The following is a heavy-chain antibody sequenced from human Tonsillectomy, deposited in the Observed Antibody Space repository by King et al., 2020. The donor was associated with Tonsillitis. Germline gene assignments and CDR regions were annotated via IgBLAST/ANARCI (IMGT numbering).Heavy chain of an antibody. CDR1: GYTFTSYA. D-gene: IGHD6-13*01. CDR2: INSGNGNT. J-gene: IGHJ3*01. V-gene: IGHV1-3*01. CDR3: ARVQDFGSSWYSGPWAFDV. Sequence: QLVQSGAEVKKPGASVKVSCKASGYTFTSYAMHWVRQAPGQRLEWMGWINSGNGNTKYSQKFQGRVTITRDTSASTVNMELSSLRSEDTAVYYCARVQDFGSSWYSGPWAFDVWGQGTMVTVSS.